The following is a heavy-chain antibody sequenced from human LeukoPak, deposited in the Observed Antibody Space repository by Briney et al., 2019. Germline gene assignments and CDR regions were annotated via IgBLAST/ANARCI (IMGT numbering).Heavy chain of an antibody. CDR1: GFTFSSYW. V-gene: IGHV3-74*01. J-gene: IGHJ3*02. CDR2: INSDGSST. Sequence: PGGSLRLSCAASGFTFSSYWMHWVRQAPGKGLVWVSRINSDGSSTSYADSVKGRFTISRDNAKNTLYLQMKSLRAEDTAVYYCARGFTVFGVVNDAFDIWGQGTMVTVSS. D-gene: IGHD3-3*01. CDR3: ARGFTVFGVVNDAFDI.